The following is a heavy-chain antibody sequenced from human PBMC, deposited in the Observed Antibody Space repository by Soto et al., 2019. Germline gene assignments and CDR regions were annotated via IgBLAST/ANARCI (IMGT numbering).Heavy chain of an antibody. Sequence: QLQLQESGPGLVKPSETLSLTCTVSGGSISTRTYYWGWIRQPPGKGLEWIGSIYYSGGTYYNPSLKSRVTLSVDTSKHQLYLKLTSVTATDTAGYFCARHLICSVVSCHNHFDYWGQGTLVTVSS. D-gene: IGHD2-15*01. CDR3: ARHLICSVVSCHNHFDY. CDR2: IYYSGGT. CDR1: GGSISTRTYY. J-gene: IGHJ4*02. V-gene: IGHV4-39*01.